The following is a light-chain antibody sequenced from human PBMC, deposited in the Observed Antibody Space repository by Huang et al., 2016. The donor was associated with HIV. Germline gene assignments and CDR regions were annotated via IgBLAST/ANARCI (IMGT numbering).Light chain of an antibody. CDR2: GAS. CDR1: QSVSSSY. Sequence: DIVLTQSPGTLSLSPGERATLSCRASQSVSSSYLGWYQQKPGQSPRLLIYGASSRASGIPDLFSGIGSGTDFTLTISRLEPEDFAVYYCQHYGSSPFTFGPGTKVDIK. CDR3: QHYGSSPFT. J-gene: IGKJ3*01. V-gene: IGKV3-20*01.